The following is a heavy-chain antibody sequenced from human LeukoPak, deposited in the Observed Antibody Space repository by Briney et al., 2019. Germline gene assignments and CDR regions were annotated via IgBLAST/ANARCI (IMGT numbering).Heavy chain of an antibody. CDR1: GFTSSNYE. D-gene: IGHD4-23*01. V-gene: IGHV3-48*03. Sequence: GGSLRLSCAASGFTSSNYEMNWVRQAPGQGLEWVSYISRGGSDIYYADSVKGRFTISSDNAKNSVYLQMDSLRAEDTAVYYCARAQLLRLENFLDYWGQGTLVTVSS. CDR2: ISRGGSDI. J-gene: IGHJ4*02. CDR3: ARAQLLRLENFLDY.